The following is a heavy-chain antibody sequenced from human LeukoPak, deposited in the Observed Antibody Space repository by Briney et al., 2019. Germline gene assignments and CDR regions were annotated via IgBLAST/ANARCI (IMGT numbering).Heavy chain of an antibody. Sequence: SETLSLTCTVSGGSISNYYWSWIRQPPGKGLEWIGFLYNSGSTTYNPSLKSRVTISVDTSKNQFSLRLNSVTAADTAVYYCARGGLRPTYYFDYWGQGTLVTVSS. D-gene: IGHD5-12*01. V-gene: IGHV4-59*01. CDR3: ARGGLRPTYYFDY. CDR1: GGSISNYY. J-gene: IGHJ4*02. CDR2: LYNSGST.